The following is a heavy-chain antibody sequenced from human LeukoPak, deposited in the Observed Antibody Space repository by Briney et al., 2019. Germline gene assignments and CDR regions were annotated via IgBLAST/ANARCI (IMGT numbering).Heavy chain of an antibody. J-gene: IGHJ4*02. V-gene: IGHV4-59*12. D-gene: IGHD4-17*01. Sequence: SETLSLTCTVSGGSISSYYWSWIRQPPGKGLEWIGYIYYSGSTNYNPSLKSRVTISVDTSKNQFSLNLSSVTAADTAVYYCARESYGDYFDYWGQGTLVTVSS. CDR1: GGSISSYY. CDR2: IYYSGST. CDR3: ARESYGDYFDY.